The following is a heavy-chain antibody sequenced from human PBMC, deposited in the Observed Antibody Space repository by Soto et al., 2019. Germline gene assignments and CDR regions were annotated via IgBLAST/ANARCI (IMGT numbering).Heavy chain of an antibody. CDR2: INPNSGGT. J-gene: IGHJ4*02. D-gene: IGHD3-22*01. Sequence: ASVKVSCKVSGYTLTELSMHWVRQAPGQGLEWMGWINPNSGGTNYAQKFQGWVTMTRDTSISTAYMELSRLRSDDTAVYYCAVPLNYYDSSGYLYYFDYWGQGTLVTVSS. CDR3: AVPLNYYDSSGYLYYFDY. V-gene: IGHV1-2*04. CDR1: GYTLTELS.